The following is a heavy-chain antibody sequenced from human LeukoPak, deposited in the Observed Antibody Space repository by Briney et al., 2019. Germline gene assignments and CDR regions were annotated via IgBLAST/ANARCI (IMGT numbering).Heavy chain of an antibody. Sequence: SVKVSCKASGGTFSSYAISWVRQAPGQGLEWMGGIIPIFGTANNAQKFQGRVTITADKSTSTAYMELSSLGSEDTAVYYCARDYLEYGDYGHGTWGQGTLVTVSS. CDR2: IIPIFGTA. J-gene: IGHJ5*02. CDR3: ARDYLEYGDYGHGT. V-gene: IGHV1-69*06. CDR1: GGTFSSYA. D-gene: IGHD4-17*01.